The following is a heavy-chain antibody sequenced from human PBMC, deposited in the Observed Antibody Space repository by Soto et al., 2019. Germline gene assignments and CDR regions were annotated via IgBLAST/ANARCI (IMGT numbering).Heavy chain of an antibody. J-gene: IGHJ4*02. Sequence: QVQLQESGPGLVKPSETLSLTCTVFGGSISSYYWSWIRQPPGKGLEWIGDIYYSGSTNYNPSLKSRVTISVDTSKNQFSLKLSSVTAADTAVYYCARVGGYSYGYPGYFDYWGQGTLVTVSS. CDR1: GGSISSYY. D-gene: IGHD5-18*01. V-gene: IGHV4-59*08. CDR2: IYYSGST. CDR3: ARVGGYSYGYPGYFDY.